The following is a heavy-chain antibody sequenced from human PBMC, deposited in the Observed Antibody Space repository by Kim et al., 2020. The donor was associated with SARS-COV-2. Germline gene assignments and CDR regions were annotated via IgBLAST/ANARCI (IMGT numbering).Heavy chain of an antibody. J-gene: IGHJ6*02. CDR2: ITHSGST. CDR1: GGSFSGHS. V-gene: IGHV4-34*01. CDR3: SRGRVGVVQAPILGFGPHYDNYVRHL. D-gene: IGHD2-2*02. Sequence: SETLSLTCAVYGGSFSGHSWSWIRQPPEKGMEWIGEITHSGSTNYNPSLKSRVTISIDMSKNQFSLKLTSVTAADTGFYYCSRGRVGVVQAPILGFGPHYDNYVRHLWGHGPTVTVSS.